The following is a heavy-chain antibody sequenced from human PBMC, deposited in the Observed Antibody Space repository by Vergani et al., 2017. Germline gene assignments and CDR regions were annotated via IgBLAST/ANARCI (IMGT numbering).Heavy chain of an antibody. Sequence: QVQLQESGPGLVKPSETLSLTCTVSGGSISSYYWSWIRQPPGKGLEWIGYIYYSWSTNYNPSLKSRVTISVDTSKNQFSLKLSSVTAADTAVYYCARAGTSYFDYWGQGTLVTVSS. D-gene: IGHD1-1*01. J-gene: IGHJ4*02. CDR3: ARAGTSYFDY. V-gene: IGHV4-59*12. CDR2: IYYSWST. CDR1: GGSISSYY.